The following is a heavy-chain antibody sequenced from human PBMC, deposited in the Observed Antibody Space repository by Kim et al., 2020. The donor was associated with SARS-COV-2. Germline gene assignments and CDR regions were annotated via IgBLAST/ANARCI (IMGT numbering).Heavy chain of an antibody. CDR1: GYSFTNYW. CDR2: IDPSDSDA. J-gene: IGHJ2*01. V-gene: IGHV5-51*01. CDR3: ARRGRLMVCAIDFNFDL. Sequence: GESLKISCKGSGYSFTNYWIGWVRQMPGKGLEWMGIIDPSDSDARVSPSFRGHITISVDKSISTAYLQWSRLEASDTAMYYCARRGRLMVCAIDFNFDLWGRGTLVTVSP. D-gene: IGHD2-8*01.